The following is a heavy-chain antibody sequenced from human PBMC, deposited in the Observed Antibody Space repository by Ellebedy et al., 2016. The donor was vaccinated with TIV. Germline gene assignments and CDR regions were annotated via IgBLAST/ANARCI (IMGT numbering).Heavy chain of an antibody. CDR2: ISPFSRHT. J-gene: IGHJ4*02. Sequence: ASVKVSCKTSGDGFTNYAINWVRQAPGQGLEWMGWISPFSRHTNYAQKLQGRVSMTTDTSTHTIYVELKSLRSDDTATYYCARSSYFNSGTYYFDFWGQGTLVTVSS. V-gene: IGHV1-18*01. CDR1: GDGFTNYA. D-gene: IGHD3-10*01. CDR3: ARSSYFNSGTYYFDF.